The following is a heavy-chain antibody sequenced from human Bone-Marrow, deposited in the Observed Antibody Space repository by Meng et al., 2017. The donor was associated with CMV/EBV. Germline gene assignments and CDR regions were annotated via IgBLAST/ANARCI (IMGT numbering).Heavy chain of an antibody. Sequence: GGSLRLSCAASGFTFSSYAMSWVRQAPGKGLEWVSVIYSGGSSTYYADSVKGRFTISRDNSKNTLYLQMNSLRAEDTAVYYCAKVPAAIGRVLYFDYWGQGTTVTVSS. J-gene: IGHJ4*02. D-gene: IGHD2-2*01. CDR1: GFTFSSYA. CDR2: IYSGGSST. V-gene: IGHV3-23*03. CDR3: AKVPAAIGRVLYFDY.